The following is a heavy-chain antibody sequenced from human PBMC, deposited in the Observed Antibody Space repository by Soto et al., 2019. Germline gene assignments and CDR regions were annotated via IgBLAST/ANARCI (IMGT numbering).Heavy chain of an antibody. D-gene: IGHD2-2*01. Sequence: GGSLRLSCAASGFTFSDYYMSWIRQAPGKGLEWVSYISSSSSYTNYADSVKGRFTISRDNAKNSLYLQMNSLRAEDTAVYYCARSGEVGPAAIGYYYGMDVWGQGTTVTVSS. CDR3: ARSGEVGPAAIGYYYGMDV. J-gene: IGHJ6*02. CDR2: ISSSSSYT. V-gene: IGHV3-11*06. CDR1: GFTFSDYY.